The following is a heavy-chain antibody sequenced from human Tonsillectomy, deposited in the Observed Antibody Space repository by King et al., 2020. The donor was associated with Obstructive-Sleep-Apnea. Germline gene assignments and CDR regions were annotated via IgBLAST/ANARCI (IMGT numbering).Heavy chain of an antibody. D-gene: IGHD1-26*01. CDR3: APGVYSGSPHFDY. CDR1: GYTLTELS. J-gene: IGHJ4*02. Sequence: QLVQSGAEVKKPGASVKVSCKVSGYTLTELSMHWVRQAPGKGLEWMGGFDPEDGETIYAQKFPGRVTMTEDPSTDTAYMELSSLRSEDTAVYYCAPGVYSGSPHFDYWGQGTLVTVSS. CDR2: FDPEDGET. V-gene: IGHV1-24*01.